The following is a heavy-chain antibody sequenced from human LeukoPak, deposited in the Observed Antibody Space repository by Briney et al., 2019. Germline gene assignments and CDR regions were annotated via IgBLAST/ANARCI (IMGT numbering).Heavy chain of an antibody. J-gene: IGHJ5*02. CDR2: TYYRSKWYD. Sequence: SQTLSLTCAISGDSVSNNSAAWNWIRQSPSRGLEWLGRTYYRSKWYDDYALPVKSRITINPDTSKNQFSLHLNSVTPEDTAVYFCARDDESWFDPWGQGTLVTVSS. CDR1: GDSVSNNSAA. V-gene: IGHV6-1*01. CDR3: ARDDESWFDP.